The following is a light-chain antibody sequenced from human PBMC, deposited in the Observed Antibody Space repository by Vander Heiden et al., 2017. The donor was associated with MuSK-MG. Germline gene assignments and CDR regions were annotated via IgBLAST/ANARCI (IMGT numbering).Light chain of an antibody. CDR3: AVWDDSLHGVV. Sequence: QSVLTQPPSASGTPGQRVTISCSGSRSNIGSNSVSWYQHFPGTAPKLLIYSNSQRPSGVPDRFSGSNSGTSASLAISGLQSEDESDYYCAVWDDSLHGVVFGGGTKLTVL. V-gene: IGLV1-44*01. J-gene: IGLJ2*01. CDR2: SNS. CDR1: RSNIGSNS.